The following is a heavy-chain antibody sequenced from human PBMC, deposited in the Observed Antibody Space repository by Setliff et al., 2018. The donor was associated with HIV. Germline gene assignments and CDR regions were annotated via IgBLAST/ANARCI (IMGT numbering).Heavy chain of an antibody. CDR2: VSYSGST. J-gene: IGHJ3*02. CDR3: ARHGHFYDSSSSDAFDI. Sequence: SETLSLTCNVSGGSISTYYWSRIRQPPGKGLEWLGYVSYSGSTNFNPSLESRLAMSVDMSKNHFSLKLRSVTAADTAVYYCARHGHFYDSSSSDAFDIWGRGTMVTVSS. V-gene: IGHV4-59*08. D-gene: IGHD3-22*01. CDR1: GGSISTYY.